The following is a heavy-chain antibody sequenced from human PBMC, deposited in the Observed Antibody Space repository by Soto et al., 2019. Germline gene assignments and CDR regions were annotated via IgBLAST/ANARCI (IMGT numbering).Heavy chain of an antibody. Sequence: SVKVSCKASGYTFTSYGISWVRQAPGQGLEWMGWISAYNGNTNYAQKLQGRVTMTTDTSTSTAYMELRSLRSDDTAVYYCARVLEVKTGFYYYYGMDVWGQGTTVTVSS. CDR1: GYTFTSYG. V-gene: IGHV1-18*04. D-gene: IGHD2-21*01. CDR2: ISAYNGNT. J-gene: IGHJ6*02. CDR3: ARVLEVKTGFYYYYGMDV.